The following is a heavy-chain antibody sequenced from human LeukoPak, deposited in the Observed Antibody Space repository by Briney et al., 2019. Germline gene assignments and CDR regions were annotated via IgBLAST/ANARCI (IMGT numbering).Heavy chain of an antibody. J-gene: IGHJ4*02. CDR2: ISSSGSTI. Sequence: GGSLRLSCAASGFTFSDYYVSWIRQAPGKGLEWVSYISSSGSTIYYADSVKGRFTISRDNAKNSLYLQMNSLRAEDTAVYYCAKAQFIFGGYLDYWGQGTLVTVSS. CDR1: GFTFSDYY. D-gene: IGHD3-10*01. CDR3: AKAQFIFGGYLDY. V-gene: IGHV3-11*01.